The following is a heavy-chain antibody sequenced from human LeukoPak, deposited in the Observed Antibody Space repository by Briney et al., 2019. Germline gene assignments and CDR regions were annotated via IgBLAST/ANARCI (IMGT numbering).Heavy chain of an antibody. V-gene: IGHV1-46*01. CDR3: AREDVVLVDAVRYYYYGMDV. Sequence: GASVTVSCKASGYTFISYYMHWVRQAPGQGLEWMGIINPSSGSTSYAQKFQDRVTMTRDTSTSTVYMELSSLKSEDTAVYYCAREDVVLVDAVRYYYYGMDVWGQGTTVTVSS. CDR1: GYTFISYY. J-gene: IGHJ6*02. CDR2: INPSSGST. D-gene: IGHD2-8*01.